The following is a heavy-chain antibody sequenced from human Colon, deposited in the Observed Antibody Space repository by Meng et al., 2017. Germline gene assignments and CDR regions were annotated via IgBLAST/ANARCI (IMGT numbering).Heavy chain of an antibody. Sequence: VQLVQSGAEAKKPGASVKVSCKASGYTFTDYYIHWVRQAPGQGLEWMGRINPKSGNTGYAQKFQGRVTMTRNTSISTAYMELSSLRSEDTAVYYCARGGLHDYGGHWGQGTLVTVSS. CDR1: GYTFTDYY. V-gene: IGHV1-8*02. J-gene: IGHJ4*02. CDR3: ARGGLHDYGGH. CDR2: INPKSGNT. D-gene: IGHD4-23*01.